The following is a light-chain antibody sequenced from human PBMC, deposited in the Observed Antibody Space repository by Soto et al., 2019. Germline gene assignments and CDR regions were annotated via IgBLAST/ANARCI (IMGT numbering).Light chain of an antibody. CDR2: GAS. J-gene: IGKJ1*01. V-gene: IGKV3-15*01. CDR1: QSVSND. Sequence: EIALTQSPATLSVSPGERATLSCRASQSVSNDLAWYQQQPGQAPRLLIYGASTTAAGIPARFSGSGSGTEFTLTIDSLQSEDFAVYYCLHYKDWPRWTFGQGTKVDIK. CDR3: LHYKDWPRWT.